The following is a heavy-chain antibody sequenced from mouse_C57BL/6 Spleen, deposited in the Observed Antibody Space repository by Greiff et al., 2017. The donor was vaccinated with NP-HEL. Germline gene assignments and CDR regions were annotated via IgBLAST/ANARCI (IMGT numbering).Heavy chain of an antibody. D-gene: IGHD1-1*01. CDR3: ARYYGSTWYFDV. Sequence: EVKVVESGGGLVQPGGSLSLSCAASGFTFTDYYMSWVRQPPGKALEWLGFIRNKANGYTTEYSASVKGRFTISRDNSQSILYLQMNALRAEDSATYYCARYYGSTWYFDVWGTGTTVTVSS. CDR1: GFTFTDYY. J-gene: IGHJ1*03. V-gene: IGHV7-3*01. CDR2: IRNKANGYTT.